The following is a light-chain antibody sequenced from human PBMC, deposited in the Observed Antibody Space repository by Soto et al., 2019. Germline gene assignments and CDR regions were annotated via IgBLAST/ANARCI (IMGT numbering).Light chain of an antibody. CDR2: GNI. V-gene: IGLV1-40*01. Sequence: QSVLTQPPSVSGAPGQRVTISCTGSSSNIGAGYDVHWYQQVPGTAPKLLIYGNINRPSGVPDRFSGSKSGTSASLAITGLQADDEADYYCQSYDSSLTVAFGGGTELTVL. CDR1: SSNIGAGYD. CDR3: QSYDSSLTVA. J-gene: IGLJ2*01.